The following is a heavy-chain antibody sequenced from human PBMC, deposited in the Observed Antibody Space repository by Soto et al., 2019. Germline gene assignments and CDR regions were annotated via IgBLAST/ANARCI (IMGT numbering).Heavy chain of an antibody. V-gene: IGHV4-39*01. D-gene: IGHD5-18*01. Sequence: SETLSLTCTVSGGSISSSSYYWGWIRQPPGKGLEWIGSIYYSGSTYYNPSLKSRVTISVDTSKNQFSLKLSSVTAADTAVYYCARHEREWIQRWTNIWFDPWGQGTLVTVSS. J-gene: IGHJ5*02. CDR2: IYYSGST. CDR3: ARHEREWIQRWTNIWFDP. CDR1: GGSISSSSYY.